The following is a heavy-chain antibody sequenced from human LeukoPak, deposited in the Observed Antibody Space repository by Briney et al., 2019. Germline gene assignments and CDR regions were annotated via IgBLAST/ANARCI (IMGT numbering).Heavy chain of an antibody. CDR2: ISSSGSNI. Sequence: GGSLRLSCGASGFTFSNYEMNWVRQAPGKGLEWTSYISSSGSNIHYADSVKGRFTISRENAKNSLYLQMNSLRAEDTAVYYCARGRRGSGSYWGREFDYWGQGTLVTVSS. CDR1: GFTFSNYE. D-gene: IGHD3-10*01. V-gene: IGHV3-48*03. CDR3: ARGRRGSGSYWGREFDY. J-gene: IGHJ4*02.